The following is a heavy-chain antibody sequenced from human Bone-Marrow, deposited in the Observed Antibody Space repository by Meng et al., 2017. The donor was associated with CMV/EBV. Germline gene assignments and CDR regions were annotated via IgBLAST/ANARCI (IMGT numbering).Heavy chain of an antibody. CDR2: IYPGDSDT. J-gene: IGHJ3*02. Sequence: KVSCKGSGYSFTSYWIGWVRQMPGKGLEWMGIIYPGDSDTRYSPSFQGQVTISADKSISTAYLQWSSLKASDTAMYYCARRVKKLLLFGEPPAREAFDIWGQGTMVTVSS. CDR1: GYSFTSYW. V-gene: IGHV5-51*01. D-gene: IGHD3-10*01. CDR3: ARRVKKLLLFGEPPAREAFDI.